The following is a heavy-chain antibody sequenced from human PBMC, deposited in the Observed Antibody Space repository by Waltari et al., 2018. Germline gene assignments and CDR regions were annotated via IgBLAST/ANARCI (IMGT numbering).Heavy chain of an antibody. D-gene: IGHD3-22*01. Sequence: QVQLQQWGAGLLKPSETLSLPCAVYGGSFSGYSWRWIRQPPGKGLEWIGEINHSGSTNYNPSLKSRVTISVDTSKNQFSLKLSSVTAADTAVYYCARVPYDSSGRGAFDIWGQGTMVTVSS. CDR3: ARVPYDSSGRGAFDI. CDR2: INHSGST. J-gene: IGHJ3*02. V-gene: IGHV4-34*01. CDR1: GGSFSGYS.